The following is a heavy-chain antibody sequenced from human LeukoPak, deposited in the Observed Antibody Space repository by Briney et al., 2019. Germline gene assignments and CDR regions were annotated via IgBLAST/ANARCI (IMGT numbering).Heavy chain of an antibody. CDR2: IIPIFGTA. CDR3: ASRGRYGSGSYEDF. J-gene: IGHJ4*02. Sequence: ASVKVSCKASGGTFSSYAISWVRQAPGQGLEWMGGIIPIFGTANYAQKFQGRVTITADESTSTAYMELSSLRSEDTAVYYCASRGRYGSGSYEDFWGQGTLVTVSS. D-gene: IGHD3-10*01. CDR1: GGTFSSYA. V-gene: IGHV1-69*13.